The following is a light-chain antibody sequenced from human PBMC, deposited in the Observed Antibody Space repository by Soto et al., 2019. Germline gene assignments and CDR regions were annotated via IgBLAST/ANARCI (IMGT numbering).Light chain of an antibody. Sequence: LSQSPVTLSLTQKERATLSCGASQSVSNNYLAWYQQKPGQAPRLLIYGASNRATGIPDRFSGSGSGTDFTLTIIRLETDDIAVYSCQQSAISGTFGQRGNVDIK. V-gene: IGKV3-20*01. CDR3: QQSAISGT. J-gene: IGKJ1*01. CDR2: GAS. CDR1: QSVSNNY.